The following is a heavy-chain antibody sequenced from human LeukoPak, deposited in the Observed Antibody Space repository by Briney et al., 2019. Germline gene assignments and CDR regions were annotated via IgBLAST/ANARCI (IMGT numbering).Heavy chain of an antibody. CDR2: IWYDGSNK. Sequence: GRSLRLSCAASGFTFSSYGMHWVRQAPGKGLEWVAVIWYDGSNKYYADSVKGRFTISRDNSKNTLYLQMNSLRAEDTAVYYCARSPSVPQGYYYGMDVWGQGTTVTVSS. CDR3: ARSPSVPQGYYYGMDV. J-gene: IGHJ6*02. D-gene: IGHD2-2*01. V-gene: IGHV3-33*01. CDR1: GFTFSSYG.